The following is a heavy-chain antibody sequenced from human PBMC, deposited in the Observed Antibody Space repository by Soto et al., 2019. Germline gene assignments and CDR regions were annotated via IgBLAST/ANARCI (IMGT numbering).Heavy chain of an antibody. CDR1: GFTFSSYA. Sequence: GGSLRLSCAASGFTFSSYAMSWVRQAPGKGLEWVSAISGSGGSTYYADSVKGRFTISRDNSKNTLYLQMNSLRAEDTAVYYCAKALTYCSGGSCTDGPLDLGGMDVWGQGTTVTVSS. V-gene: IGHV3-23*01. CDR2: ISGSGGST. D-gene: IGHD2-15*01. CDR3: AKALTYCSGGSCTDGPLDLGGMDV. J-gene: IGHJ6*02.